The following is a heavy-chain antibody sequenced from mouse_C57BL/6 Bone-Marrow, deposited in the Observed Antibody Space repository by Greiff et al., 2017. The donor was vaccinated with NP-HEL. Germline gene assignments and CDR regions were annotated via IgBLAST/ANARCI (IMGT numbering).Heavy chain of an antibody. CDR3: ARYSPYWYFDV. J-gene: IGHJ1*03. CDR1: GYTFTDYY. Sequence: EVKLQQSGPELVKPGASVKISCKASGYTFTDYYMNWVKQSHGKSLEWIGDINPNNGGTSYNQKFKGKATLTVDKSSSTAYMELRSLTSEDSAVYYCARYSPYWYFDVWGTGTTVTVSS. CDR2: INPNNGGT. D-gene: IGHD2-12*01. V-gene: IGHV1-26*01.